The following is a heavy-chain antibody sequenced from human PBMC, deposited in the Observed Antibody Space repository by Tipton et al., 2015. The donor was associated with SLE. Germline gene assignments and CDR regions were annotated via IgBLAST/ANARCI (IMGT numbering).Heavy chain of an antibody. CDR3: ARSSIAAAGNDY. CDR2: IKQDGSEK. Sequence: SLRLSCAASGFTFSSYWMSWVRQAPGKGLEWVANIKQDGSEKSYVDSVRGRFNISRDNAKNSLFLQMDGLSAEDTAVYYCARSSIAAAGNDYWGQGTLVTVSS. J-gene: IGHJ4*02. CDR1: GFTFSSYW. V-gene: IGHV3-7*01. D-gene: IGHD6-13*01.